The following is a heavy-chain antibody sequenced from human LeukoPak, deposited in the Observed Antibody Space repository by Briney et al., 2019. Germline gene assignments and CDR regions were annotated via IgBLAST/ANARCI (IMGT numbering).Heavy chain of an antibody. CDR3: ARAGGSGYYYYYMDV. Sequence: SVKVSCKASGGTFSSSAISWVRQAPGQGLEWMGRIIPIFGTTNYAQKFQGRVTITTDESTSTAYMDLSSLRSEDTAVYYCARAGGSGYYYYYMDVWGKGTTVTVSS. V-gene: IGHV1-69*05. CDR1: GGTFSSSA. J-gene: IGHJ6*03. D-gene: IGHD3-10*01. CDR2: IIPIFGTT.